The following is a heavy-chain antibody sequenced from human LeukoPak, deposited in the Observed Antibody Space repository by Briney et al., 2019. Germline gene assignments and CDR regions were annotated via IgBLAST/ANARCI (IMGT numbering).Heavy chain of an antibody. J-gene: IGHJ4*02. D-gene: IGHD6-19*01. V-gene: IGHV3-7*01. CDR3: AKETSKAAVAGPDY. Sequence: GGSLRLSCAASGFTFSSYSMNWVRQAPGKGLEWVASIKHDGSEKYYVDSVRGRFTISRDNTMNSLYLQMSSLRAEDTAVYYCAKETSKAAVAGPDYWGQGTLVTVSS. CDR1: GFTFSSYS. CDR2: IKHDGSEK.